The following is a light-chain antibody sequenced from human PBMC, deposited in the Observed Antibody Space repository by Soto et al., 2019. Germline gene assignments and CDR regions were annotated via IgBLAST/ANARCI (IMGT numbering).Light chain of an antibody. V-gene: IGKV3-15*01. J-gene: IGKJ1*01. CDR3: QQYHVWPKWT. CDR1: QSVFSN. CDR2: GAS. Sequence: EIVMTQSPAILSVSPGERATLSCRASQSVFSNLAWYQQRPGQAPRLLIYGASTRATGIPARFSGSGSGTEFTLTISSLQSEDFAIYFCQQYHVWPKWTFGPGTKVEI.